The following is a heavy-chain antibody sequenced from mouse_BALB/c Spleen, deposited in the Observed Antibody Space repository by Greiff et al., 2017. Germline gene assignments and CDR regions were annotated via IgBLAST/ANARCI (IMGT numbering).Heavy chain of an antibody. CDR2: INPSSGYT. D-gene: IGHD2-3*01. V-gene: IGHV1-4*01. CDR3: ARYDGSSWFAY. Sequence: QVQLKQSGAELARPGASVKMSCKASGYTFTSYTMHWVKQRPGQGLEWIGYINPSSGYTNYNQKFKDKATLTADKSSSTAYMQLSSLTSEDSAVYYCARYDGSSWFAYWGQGTLVTVSA. J-gene: IGHJ3*01. CDR1: GYTFTSYT.